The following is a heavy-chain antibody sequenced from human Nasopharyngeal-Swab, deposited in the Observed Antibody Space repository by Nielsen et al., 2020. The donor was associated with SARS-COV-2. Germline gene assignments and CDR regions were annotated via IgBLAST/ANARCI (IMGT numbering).Heavy chain of an antibody. V-gene: IGHV3-21*01. CDR3: ARDPGFGYYYDSSGYYDY. D-gene: IGHD3-22*01. Sequence: GESLKISCAASGFTFTTYSMNWVRRAPGKGLEWVSSISSTSSYIYYADSVKGRFTISRDNAKNSLYLQMNSLRAEDTAVYYCARDPGFGYYYDSSGYYDYWGQGTLVTVSS. CDR1: GFTFTTYS. CDR2: ISSTSSYI. J-gene: IGHJ4*02.